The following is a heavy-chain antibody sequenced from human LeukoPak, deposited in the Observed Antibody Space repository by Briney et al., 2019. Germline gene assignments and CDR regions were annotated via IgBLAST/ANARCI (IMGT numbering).Heavy chain of an antibody. J-gene: IGHJ3*02. CDR2: IKQDGSEK. CDR1: GFTFSSYW. Sequence: GGSLRLSCAASGFTFSSYWMSWVRQAPGKGLEWVANIKQDGSEKYYVDSVKGRFTISRDNAKNPLYLQMNSLRAEDTAVYYCARVGGGDSHAFDIWGQGTMVTVSS. V-gene: IGHV3-7*01. D-gene: IGHD2-21*02. CDR3: ARVGGGDSHAFDI.